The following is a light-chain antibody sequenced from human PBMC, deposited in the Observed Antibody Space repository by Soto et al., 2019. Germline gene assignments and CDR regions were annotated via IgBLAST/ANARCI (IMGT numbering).Light chain of an antibody. CDR1: QSVTFR. Sequence: DIPMTQSPSSLSASVGDSVIITCRASQSVTFRLAWYQQKPGKAPKLLISDASNLESGVPSRFSGGGSGTEFTLTISSLQPDDFATYYCQQYNSLWTFGQGTKLEIK. V-gene: IGKV1-5*01. CDR2: DAS. J-gene: IGKJ1*01. CDR3: QQYNSLWT.